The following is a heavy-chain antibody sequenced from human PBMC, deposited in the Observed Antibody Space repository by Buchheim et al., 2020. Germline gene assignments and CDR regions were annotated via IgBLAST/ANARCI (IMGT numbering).Heavy chain of an antibody. J-gene: IGHJ5*02. V-gene: IGHV3-30*18. CDR3: AKGAYDFWSGYYDWFDP. CDR2: ISYDGSNK. CDR1: GFTFSSYG. Sequence: QVQLVESGGGVVQPGRSLRLSCAASGFTFSSYGMHWVRQAPGKGLEWVAVISYDGSNKYYADSVKGRFTISRDNSKNTLYLQMNSLRAEDTAVYYCAKGAYDFWSGYYDWFDPWGQGTL. D-gene: IGHD3-3*01.